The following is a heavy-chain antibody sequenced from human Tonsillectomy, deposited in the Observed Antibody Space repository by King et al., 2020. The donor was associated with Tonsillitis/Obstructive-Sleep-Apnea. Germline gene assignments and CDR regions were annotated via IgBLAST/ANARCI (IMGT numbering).Heavy chain of an antibody. CDR1: GGSISSYY. V-gene: IGHV4-59*01. D-gene: IGHD2-2*01. CDR3: ARHRGLCSSTSCLSWFDP. CDR2: IYYSGST. J-gene: IGHJ5*02. Sequence: VQLQESGPGLVKPSETLSLTCTVSGGSISSYYWSWIRQPPGKGLEWIGYIYYSGSTNYNPSLKSRVTISVDTSKNQISLKLSSVTAADTALYHCARHRGLCSSTSCLSWFDPWGQGTLVTVSP.